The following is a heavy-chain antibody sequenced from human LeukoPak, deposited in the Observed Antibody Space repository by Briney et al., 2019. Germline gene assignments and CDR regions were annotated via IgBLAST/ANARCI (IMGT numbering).Heavy chain of an antibody. CDR3: ARSIRLGTSCYSYY. Sequence: PGGSLRLSCAASGFTFSRYWMSWVRQAPGKGLEWVSKIKQDGSERYYVDSVKGRFTISRDNAKNSLYLQMNSLRAEDTAVYYCARSIRLGTSCYSYYWGQGTLVTVSS. CDR1: GFTFSRYW. CDR2: IKQDGSER. D-gene: IGHD2-2*01. J-gene: IGHJ4*02. V-gene: IGHV3-7*01.